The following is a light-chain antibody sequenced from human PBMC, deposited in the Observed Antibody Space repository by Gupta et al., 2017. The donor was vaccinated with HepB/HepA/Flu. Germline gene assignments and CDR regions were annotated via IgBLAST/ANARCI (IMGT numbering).Light chain of an antibody. CDR1: SSDVGGYNY. Sequence: QSALSQPASVSGCPGQSLTISCPGTSSDVGGYNYVSWYQRRQGKAPKVMVYDVSNRPSGVSNRFSGSKYGNTASLTISGLQAEDEADYYGCSYTSSSTRVFGGGTKLTVL. CDR2: DVS. CDR3: CSYTSSSTRV. J-gene: IGLJ2*01. V-gene: IGLV2-14*01.